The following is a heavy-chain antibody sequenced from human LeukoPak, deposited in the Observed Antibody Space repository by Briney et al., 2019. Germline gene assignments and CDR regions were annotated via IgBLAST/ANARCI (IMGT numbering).Heavy chain of an antibody. CDR3: ARGHCSGSSCSAFDY. CDR2: SSSSSSYV. CDR1: GFTFSSYS. D-gene: IGHD2-15*01. Sequence: TGGSLRLSCAASGFTFSSYSMSWVRQAPGKGLEWVSSSSSSSSYVYYADSLKGRFTISRDNAKNSLYLRMNSLRAEDAAVYYCARGHCSGSSCSAFDYWGQGTLVTVSS. V-gene: IGHV3-21*01. J-gene: IGHJ4*02.